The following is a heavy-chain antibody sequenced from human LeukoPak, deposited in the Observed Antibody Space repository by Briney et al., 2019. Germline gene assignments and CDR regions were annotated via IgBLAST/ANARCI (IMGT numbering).Heavy chain of an antibody. J-gene: IGHJ4*02. CDR3: AKRDSAKMFYFDY. D-gene: IGHD3-10*02. V-gene: IGHV3-23*01. CDR2: IIGSGGAT. CDR1: GFTFSSYA. Sequence: PGESLKISCSASGFTFSSYAMHWVRQAPETGLEWVSAIIGSGGATFYAESVKGRFTISRDNSKNTLYLQMNSLRVEDTAVYYCAKRDSAKMFYFDYWGQGTLVTVSS.